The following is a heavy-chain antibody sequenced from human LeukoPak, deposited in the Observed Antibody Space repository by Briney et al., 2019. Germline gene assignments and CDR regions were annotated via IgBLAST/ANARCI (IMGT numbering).Heavy chain of an antibody. CDR1: GFTFSSYS. J-gene: IGHJ3*02. CDR3: ARSGIVGAVSAFDI. Sequence: PGGSLRLSCAASGFTFSSYSMNWVRQAPGKGLEWVSSISSSSSYIYYADSVKGRFTISRDNAKNSLYLQMNSLRAEDTAVYYCARSGIVGAVSAFDICGQGTMVTVSS. CDR2: ISSSSSYI. V-gene: IGHV3-21*01. D-gene: IGHD1-26*01.